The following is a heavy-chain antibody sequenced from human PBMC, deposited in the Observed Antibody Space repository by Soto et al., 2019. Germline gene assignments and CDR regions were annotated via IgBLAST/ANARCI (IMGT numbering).Heavy chain of an antibody. D-gene: IGHD2-2*01. V-gene: IGHV4-59*01. CDR2: IYYSGST. Sequence: TLSLTCTVSGGSISSYYWSWIRQPPGKGLEWIGYIYYSGSTNYNPSLKSRVTISVDTSKNQFSLKLSSVTAADTAVYYCARVGHGGVVPAAMPGVDWFERWGQGTLVSVAS. CDR1: GGSISSYY. CDR3: ARVGHGGVVPAAMPGVDWFER. J-gene: IGHJ5*02.